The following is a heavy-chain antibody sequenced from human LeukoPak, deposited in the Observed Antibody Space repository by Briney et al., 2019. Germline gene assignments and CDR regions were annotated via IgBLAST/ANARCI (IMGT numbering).Heavy chain of an antibody. CDR2: IYTSGGT. CDR3: ARDPSYTSGYYDY. J-gene: IGHJ4*02. V-gene: IGHV4-4*07. Sequence: SETLSLTCTVSGGSISAYYWNWIRQPAGKGLEWIGRIYTSGGTNYNPSLKSRVTMSVDTSKNQVSLNLTSVSAADTAVYFCARDPSYTSGYYDYWGRGTLVTVSS. D-gene: IGHD6-19*01. CDR1: GGSISAYY.